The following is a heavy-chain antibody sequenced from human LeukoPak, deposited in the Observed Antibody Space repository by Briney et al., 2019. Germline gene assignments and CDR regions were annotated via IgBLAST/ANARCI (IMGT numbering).Heavy chain of an antibody. D-gene: IGHD3-10*01. J-gene: IGHJ1*01. CDR1: GFTFSNAW. Sequence: PGGSLRLSCAASGFTFSNAWMSWVRQAPGKGLEWVGRIKSKTDAETTDYAAPVKGRFTISRDDSKNTLYLQMNSLKTEDTAVYYCTTDWHFGDLRNYWGQGTLVIVSS. CDR3: TTDWHFGDLRNY. CDR2: IKSKTDAETT. V-gene: IGHV3-15*01.